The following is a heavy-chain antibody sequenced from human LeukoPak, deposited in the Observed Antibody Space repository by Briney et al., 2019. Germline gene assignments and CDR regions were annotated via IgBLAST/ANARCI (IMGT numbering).Heavy chain of an antibody. CDR3: ARDVTYYYDSSGRGAFDI. CDR1: GGTFSSYA. CDR2: IIPIFGTA. J-gene: IGHJ3*02. Sequence: SVKVSCKASGGTFSSYAISWVRQAPGQGLERMGGIIPIFGTANYAQKFQGRVTITADESTSTAYMELSSLRSEDTAVYYCARDVTYYYDSSGRGAFDIWGQGTMVTVSS. V-gene: IGHV1-69*13. D-gene: IGHD3-22*01.